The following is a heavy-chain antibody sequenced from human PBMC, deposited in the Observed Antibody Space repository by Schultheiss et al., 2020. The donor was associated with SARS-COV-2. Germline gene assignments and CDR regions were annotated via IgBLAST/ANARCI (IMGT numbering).Heavy chain of an antibody. V-gene: IGHV4-59*06. CDR1: GGSISSYY. D-gene: IGHD1-7*01. CDR2: IYYSGST. Sequence: SQTLSLTCTVSGGSISSYYWSWIRQPPGKGLEWIGYIYYSGSTYYNPSLKSRVTISVDTSKNQFSLQLSSVTAADTAVYYCARGPGRELLTRDAFDIWGQGTMVTVSS. CDR3: ARGPGRELLTRDAFDI. J-gene: IGHJ3*02.